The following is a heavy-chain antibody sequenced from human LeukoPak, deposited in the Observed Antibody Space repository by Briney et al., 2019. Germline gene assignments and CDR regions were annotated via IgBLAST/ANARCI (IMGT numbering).Heavy chain of an antibody. J-gene: IGHJ6*03. Sequence: SVKVSCKASGGTFSSYAISRVRQAPGQGLEWMGRIIPIFGTANYAQKFQGRVTITTDESTSTAYMELSSLRSEDTAVYYCARDPGHSSGWYGYYYYMDVWGKGTTVTVSS. CDR3: ARDPGHSSGWYGYYYYMDV. CDR1: GGTFSSYA. V-gene: IGHV1-69*05. D-gene: IGHD6-19*01. CDR2: IIPIFGTA.